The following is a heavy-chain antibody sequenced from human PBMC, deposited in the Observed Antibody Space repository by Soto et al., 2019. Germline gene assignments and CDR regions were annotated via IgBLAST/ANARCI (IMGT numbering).Heavy chain of an antibody. D-gene: IGHD6-13*01. CDR3: ARRGPGTYFDY. CDR2: ISGSGDST. V-gene: IGHV3-23*01. Sequence: EVQLLDSGGGXXXXGGSXXXXXAASGFTFSSYAMNWVRQAPGKGLEWVSVISGSGDSTYYADSVKGRFTISRDNSKNTLYLQMNSLRTEDTAVYYCARRGPGTYFDYWGQGTLVTVSS. J-gene: IGHJ4*02. CDR1: GFTFSSYA.